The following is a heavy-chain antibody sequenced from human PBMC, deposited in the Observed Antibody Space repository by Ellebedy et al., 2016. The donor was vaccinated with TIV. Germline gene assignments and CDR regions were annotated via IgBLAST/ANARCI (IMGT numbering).Heavy chain of an antibody. V-gene: IGHV3-7*03. D-gene: IGHD2-2*01. J-gene: IGHJ4*02. CDR1: GLTFSSYW. CDR3: ARGSGYCSSTSCSGGSD. CDR2: IKQDGSDK. Sequence: GESLKISCVDSGLTFSSYWMSWVRQAPGRGLEWLANIKQDGSDKNYVDSVKGRFTISRDNAKKSLYLQMDSLRAEDTALYYCARGSGYCSSTSCSGGSDWGQGTPVTVSS.